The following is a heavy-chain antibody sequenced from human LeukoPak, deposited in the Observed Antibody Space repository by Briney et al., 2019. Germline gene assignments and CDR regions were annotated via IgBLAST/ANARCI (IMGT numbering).Heavy chain of an antibody. J-gene: IGHJ6*03. Sequence: ASVKVSCKASGYTFTSYGISWARQAPGQGLEWMGWISAYNGNTNYAQNLQGSVTMTTDTSTSTAYMELRSLRSDDTAVYYCARVPAASHYYYYYMDVWGKGTTVTVSS. CDR2: ISAYNGNT. D-gene: IGHD2-2*01. V-gene: IGHV1-18*01. CDR3: ARVPAASHYYYYYMDV. CDR1: GYTFTSYG.